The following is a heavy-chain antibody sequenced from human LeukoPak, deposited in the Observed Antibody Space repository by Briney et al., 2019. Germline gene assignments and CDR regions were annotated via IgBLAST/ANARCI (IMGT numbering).Heavy chain of an antibody. Sequence: GGSLRLSCVASGFSSTYTSWVRQAPGKGLEWVSAIYSGDSTYYADSVRGRFTISTDISKNTVYLQMNNLIPADAGVFYCLRDSSDDTGYWGQGTLVTV. V-gene: IGHV3-66*02. D-gene: IGHD5-24*01. CDR2: IYSGDST. CDR1: GFSSTY. CDR3: LRDSSDDTGY. J-gene: IGHJ4*02.